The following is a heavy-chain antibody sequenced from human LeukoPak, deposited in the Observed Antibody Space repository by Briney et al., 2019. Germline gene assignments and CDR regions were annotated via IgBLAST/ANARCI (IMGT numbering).Heavy chain of an antibody. J-gene: IGHJ4*02. V-gene: IGHV1-18*01. CDR3: ARCGAAVTTHFSH. Sequence: ASVKVSCKASGHSFINYGISWVRQAPGQGLEWMGWTSDYNGNRNIDYAQKFQGRVTMTTDTSTSTAYLELRSLRSEDTAVYYCARCGAAVTTHFSHWGQGTLVTVSS. CDR1: GHSFINYG. CDR2: TSDYNGNR. D-gene: IGHD4-17*01.